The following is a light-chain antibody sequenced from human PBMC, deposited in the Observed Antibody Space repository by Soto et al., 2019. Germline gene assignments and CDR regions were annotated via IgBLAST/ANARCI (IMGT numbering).Light chain of an antibody. V-gene: IGLV2-11*01. CDR2: AVN. Sequence: QSALTQPRSVSGSPGQSVAVSCTGTSSDVGGYKYVSWYQQHPGKAPKLMIYAVNERPSGVPDRFSGSKSGNTASLTISGLQAEDEADYYCCSYAGRYVYVFGTGTKLTVL. CDR3: CSYAGRYVYV. J-gene: IGLJ1*01. CDR1: SSDVGGYKY.